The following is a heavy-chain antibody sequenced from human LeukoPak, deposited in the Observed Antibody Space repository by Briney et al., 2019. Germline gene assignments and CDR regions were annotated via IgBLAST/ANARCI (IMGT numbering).Heavy chain of an antibody. CDR2: IWYDGSNE. CDR3: AREIRSRWYYIES. V-gene: IGHV3-33*01. D-gene: IGHD2-15*01. CDR1: GFTFSIYG. Sequence: GGSLRLSCAASGFTFSIYGMHWVCQAPGKGLEWVAVIWYDGSNEIYADSVRGRFTISRDNSKNTLYLQMDSLRDEDTAVYYCAREIRSRWYYIESWGQGTLVTVSS. J-gene: IGHJ4*02.